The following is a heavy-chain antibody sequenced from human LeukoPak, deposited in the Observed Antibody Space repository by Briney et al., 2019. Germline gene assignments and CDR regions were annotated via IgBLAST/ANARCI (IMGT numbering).Heavy chain of an antibody. J-gene: IGHJ4*02. Sequence: ASVKVSCKASGYPFSAHFLNWVRQAPGQGLEWMGNIDTTTGNPRYAQDFTGRFVFSLDTSVSTAYLQITSLKADDTAAYYCVRGTPTPGMGYWGQGTQVTVSS. CDR2: IDTTTGNP. D-gene: IGHD3-10*01. CDR1: GYPFSAHF. V-gene: IGHV7-4-1*02. CDR3: VRGTPTPGMGY.